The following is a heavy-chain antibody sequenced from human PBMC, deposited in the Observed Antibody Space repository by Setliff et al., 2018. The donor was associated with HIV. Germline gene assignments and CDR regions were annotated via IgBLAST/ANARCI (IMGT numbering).Heavy chain of an antibody. CDR1: GGSVNSQSDY. CDR3: ARARGSTLYINTFDS. D-gene: IGHD3-16*01. Sequence: SETLSLTCTVSGGSVNSQSDYWTWIRQPAGKGLEWLGHIYINRSTNYNPSFKGRVAMSVDRSKNQFSLKLSSVTAADTAVYHCARARGSTLYINTFDSWGQGTLVTVSS. CDR2: IYINRST. J-gene: IGHJ4*02. V-gene: IGHV4-61*09.